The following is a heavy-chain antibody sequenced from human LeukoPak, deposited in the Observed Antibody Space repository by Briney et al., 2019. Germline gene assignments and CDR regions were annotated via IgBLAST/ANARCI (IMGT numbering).Heavy chain of an antibody. Sequence: SETLSLTCIVSGYSISSGYYWGWIRQPPGKGLEWIGSIYYDGSTYYSPSLKSRVTISVDTSKNQFSLKLSSVTAADTAVYYCARDNYYGSGSYSDWGQGTLVTVSS. D-gene: IGHD3-10*01. V-gene: IGHV4-38-2*02. CDR2: IYYDGST. CDR1: GYSISSGYY. J-gene: IGHJ4*02. CDR3: ARDNYYGSGSYSD.